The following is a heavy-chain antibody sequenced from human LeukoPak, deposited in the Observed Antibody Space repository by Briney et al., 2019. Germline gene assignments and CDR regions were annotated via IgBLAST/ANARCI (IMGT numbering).Heavy chain of an antibody. Sequence: GGSLRLSWAASGFTFSSYAMHWVRQASGKGLEWVAVISYDGSNKYYADSVKGRFTISRDNSKNTLYLQMNSLRAEDTAVYYCAKDDPYYYYMDVWGKGTTVTISS. V-gene: IGHV3-30*04. CDR1: GFTFSSYA. CDR2: ISYDGSNK. J-gene: IGHJ6*03. CDR3: AKDDPYYYYMDV.